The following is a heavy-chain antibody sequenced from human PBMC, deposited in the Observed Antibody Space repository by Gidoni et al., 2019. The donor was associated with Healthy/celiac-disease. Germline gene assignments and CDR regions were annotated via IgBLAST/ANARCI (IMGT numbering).Heavy chain of an antibody. D-gene: IGHD3-10*01. CDR2: INPSGGST. Sequence: QVQLVQSGAEVKKPGAPVTVSCKASGYTLTSYYMHWVRQAPGQGLEWMGIINPSGGSTSYAQKFQGGVTMTRDTSTSTVYMELSSLRSEDTAVYYCASQRARFGELSPYGMDVWGQGTTVTVSS. J-gene: IGHJ6*02. CDR1: GYTLTSYY. V-gene: IGHV1-46*03. CDR3: ASQRARFGELSPYGMDV.